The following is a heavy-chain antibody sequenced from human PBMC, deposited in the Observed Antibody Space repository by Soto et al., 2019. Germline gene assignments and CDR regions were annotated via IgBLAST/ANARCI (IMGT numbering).Heavy chain of an antibody. J-gene: IGHJ4*02. CDR2: TRITGNSHLP. Sequence: EVQLVESGGGLVQPGGSLRLSCVASGFTFSGHYMDWVRQAPGKGLEWLGRTRITGNSHLPEFAASVRGRVTISGDDSKKSLYLQMNSLKNEDTAVYYCARERVYDYDSGVHLDYWGQGTLVTVSS. V-gene: IGHV3-72*01. CDR1: GFTFSGHY. D-gene: IGHD3-22*01. CDR3: ARERVYDYDSGVHLDY.